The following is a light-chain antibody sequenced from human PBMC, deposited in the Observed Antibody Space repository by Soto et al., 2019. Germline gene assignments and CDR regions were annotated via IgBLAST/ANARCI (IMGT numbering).Light chain of an antibody. CDR3: QQYDNSAPLS. J-gene: IGKJ4*01. CDR1: QSVRSSY. CDR2: DGS. V-gene: IGKV3D-20*01. Sequence: EIVLTQSPATLSLSPGDRATLSCGASQSVRSSYVAWYQQKAGLAPRLLIYDGSSRASGIPDRFSGSGSGTELTVTIGRLEPEDFAVYYCQQYDNSAPLSFGGGTKVEMK.